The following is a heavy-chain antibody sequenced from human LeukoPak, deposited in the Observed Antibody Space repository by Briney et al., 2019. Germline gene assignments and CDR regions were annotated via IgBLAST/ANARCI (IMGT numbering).Heavy chain of an antibody. V-gene: IGHV3-74*01. CDR3: ARVTIFGVVATFDY. D-gene: IGHD3-3*01. J-gene: IGHJ4*02. CDR1: GFTFSSYW. CDR2: INSDGRST. Sequence: PGGSLRLSCAASGFTFSSYWMHWVRQAPGKGLVWVSRINSDGRSTSYADSVKGRFTISRDSAKNTLHLQMNSLRAEDTAVYYCARVTIFGVVATFDYWGQGTLVTVSS.